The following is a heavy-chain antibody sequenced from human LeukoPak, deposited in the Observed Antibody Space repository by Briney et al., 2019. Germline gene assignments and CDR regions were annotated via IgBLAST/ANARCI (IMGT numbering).Heavy chain of an antibody. CDR2: IYYSGST. D-gene: IGHD4-17*01. Sequence: PSETLSLTCTVSGGSISSYYWSWIRQPPGKGLEWIGYIYYSGSTDYNPSLKSRVTISVDTSKNRFSLKLSSVTAADTAVYYCARHKLGYGSDWFDPWGQGTLVTVSS. CDR3: ARHKLGYGSDWFDP. V-gene: IGHV4-59*08. CDR1: GGSISSYY. J-gene: IGHJ5*02.